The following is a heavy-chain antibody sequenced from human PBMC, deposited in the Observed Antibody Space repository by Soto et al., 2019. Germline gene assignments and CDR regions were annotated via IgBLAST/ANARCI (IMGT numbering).Heavy chain of an antibody. CDR3: AREVRPKLELRAFDI. CDR1: GFTFSDYY. J-gene: IGHJ3*02. V-gene: IGHV3-11*01. CDR2: ISSSGSTI. D-gene: IGHD1-7*01. Sequence: PGGSLRLSCAASGFTFSDYYMSWIRQAPGKGLEWVSYISSSGSTIYYADSVKGRFTISRDNAKNSLYLQMNSPRAEDTAVYYCAREVRPKLELRAFDIWGQGTMVTVSS.